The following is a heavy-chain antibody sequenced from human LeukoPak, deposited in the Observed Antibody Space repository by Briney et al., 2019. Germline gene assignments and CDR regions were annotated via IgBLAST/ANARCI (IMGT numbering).Heavy chain of an antibody. CDR1: GGSISSYY. D-gene: IGHD6-19*01. V-gene: IGHV4-59*01. J-gene: IGHJ4*02. CDR2: IYYSGST. CDR3: ARAPEYSSGPGEYY. Sequence: PSETLSLTCTVSGGSISSYYWSWIRQPPGKGLERIGYIYYSGSTNYNPSLKSRVTISVDTSKNQFSLKLSSVTAADTAVYYCARAPEYSSGPGEYYWGQGTLVTVSS.